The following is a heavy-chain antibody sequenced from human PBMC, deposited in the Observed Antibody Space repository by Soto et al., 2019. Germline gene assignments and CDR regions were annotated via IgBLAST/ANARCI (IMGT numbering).Heavy chain of an antibody. Sequence: QVQLQQWGAGLLKPSETLSLTCAVYGGSFSGYYWSWIRQPPGKGLECIGESKHSGSTNYNPSLKSRVTISVDTSKNQFSLKLSSVTAADTAVYYCARGKPLYYYGSGSYYAPLNFDYWGQGTLVTVSS. J-gene: IGHJ4*02. CDR2: SKHSGST. CDR1: GGSFSGYY. V-gene: IGHV4-34*01. CDR3: ARGKPLYYYGSGSYYAPLNFDY. D-gene: IGHD3-10*01.